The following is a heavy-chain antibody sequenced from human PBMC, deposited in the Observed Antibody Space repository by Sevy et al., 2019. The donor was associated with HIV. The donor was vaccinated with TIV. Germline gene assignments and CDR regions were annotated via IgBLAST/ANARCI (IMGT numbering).Heavy chain of an antibody. J-gene: IGHJ4*02. CDR3: TRWKGLKSIFDY. V-gene: IGHV3-49*04. D-gene: IGHD1-1*01. CDR1: GFTFGDYA. Sequence: GGSLRLSCTTSGFTFGDYAMNWVRQAPGKGLEWVAFLKSKADGGTVDHAASVKGRFTISRDDSKSIAYLQMNDLTTEDAAVYYCTRWKGLKSIFDYWGQGALVTVSS. CDR2: LKSKADGGTV.